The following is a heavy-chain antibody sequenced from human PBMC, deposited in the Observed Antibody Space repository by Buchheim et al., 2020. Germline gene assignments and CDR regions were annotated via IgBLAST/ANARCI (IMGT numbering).Heavy chain of an antibody. CDR3: TTELGFYGYYYDCGEGCWGY. CDR2: IKSKTDGGTT. V-gene: IGHV3-15*07. J-gene: IGHJ4*02. D-gene: IGHD3-22*01. Sequence: EVQLVESGGGLVKPGGSLRLSCAASGFTFSNAWMNWVRQAPGKGLEWVGRIKSKTDGGTTDYAAPVKGRFTISRDDSKTTLYLQMNSLKTEDTAVYYCTTELGFYGYYYDCGEGCWGYWGQGTL. CDR1: GFTFSNAW.